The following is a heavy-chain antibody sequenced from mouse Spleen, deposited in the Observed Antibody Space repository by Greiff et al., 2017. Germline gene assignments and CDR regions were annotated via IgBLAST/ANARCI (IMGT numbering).Heavy chain of an antibody. D-gene: IGHD2-4*01. Sequence: VQLQQPGPELVKPGASVKIPCKASGYTFTDYNMDWVKQSLGKSLEWIGDINPYNGGTISIQKFKGKASLTVDKSSSTAYMELRSLTSKDTAVYYCARRYIYYDYDYAMDYWGQGTSVTVSS. CDR2: INPYNGGT. CDR3: ARRYIYYDYDYAMDY. V-gene: IGHV1-18*01. J-gene: IGHJ4*01. CDR1: GYTFTDYN.